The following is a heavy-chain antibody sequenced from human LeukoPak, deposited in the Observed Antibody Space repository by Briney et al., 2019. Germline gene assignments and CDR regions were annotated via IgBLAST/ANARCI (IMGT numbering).Heavy chain of an antibody. V-gene: IGHV4-59*01. Sequence: SGTLSLTCTVSGGSISSYYWSWIRQPPGKGLEWIGYIYYSGSTNYNPSLKSRVTISVDTSKNQFSLKLSSVTAADTAVYYCARALYCSGGSCYHKHYYYYGMDVWGQGTTVTVSS. CDR3: ARALYCSGGSCYHKHYYYYGMDV. J-gene: IGHJ6*02. CDR2: IYYSGST. CDR1: GGSISSYY. D-gene: IGHD2-15*01.